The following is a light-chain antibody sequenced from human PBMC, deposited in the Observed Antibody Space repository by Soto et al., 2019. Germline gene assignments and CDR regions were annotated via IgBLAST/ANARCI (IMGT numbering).Light chain of an antibody. Sequence: EIVLTQSPGTLSLSPGEIATLSFRASQSVRSNYLAWYQQKPGQAPRLLIYGASTRATGIPARFSGSGSGTEFTLTISNLQSEDFAVYYCQQYDDWPRTFGQGTKVE. CDR2: GAS. J-gene: IGKJ1*01. CDR3: QQYDDWPRT. V-gene: IGKV3-15*01. CDR1: QSVRSNY.